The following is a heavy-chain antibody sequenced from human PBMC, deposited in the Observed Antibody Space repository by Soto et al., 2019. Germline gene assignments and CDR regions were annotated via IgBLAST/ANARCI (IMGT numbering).Heavy chain of an antibody. CDR1: GFTFSSYA. D-gene: IGHD3-16*01. CDR2: NSGSDHGT. Sequence: GGSLRLSCAASGFTFSSYAMSWVRQAPGKGLEWVSANSGSDHGTFYADSVKGRFTISRDNSKNTLYLQMNSLRAEDTAVYYCAIELGEFWGRCWFDPWGQATLVTVSS. J-gene: IGHJ5*02. V-gene: IGHV3-23*01. CDR3: AIELGEFWGRCWFDP.